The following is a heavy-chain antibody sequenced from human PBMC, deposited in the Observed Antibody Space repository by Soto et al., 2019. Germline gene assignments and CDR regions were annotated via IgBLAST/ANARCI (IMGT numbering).Heavy chain of an antibody. D-gene: IGHD3-22*01. CDR1: GYSFTSQW. V-gene: IGHV5-10-1*03. Sequence: EVQLVQSGAALKKPGESLRISCESSGYSFTSQWISWVRRMPGKGLEWMGRIDPSDSYTKYSPSFQGHVTMSADTSISTVYLQWIGLRASDTAIYYCARHLYDSSGYPAHVDAFDIWGQGTLVTVSS. J-gene: IGHJ3*02. CDR2: IDPSDSYT. CDR3: ARHLYDSSGYPAHVDAFDI.